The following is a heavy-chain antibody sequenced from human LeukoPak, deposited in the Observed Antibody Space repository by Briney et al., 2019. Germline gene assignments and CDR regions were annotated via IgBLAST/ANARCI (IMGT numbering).Heavy chain of an antibody. Sequence: SETLSLTCAVYGGSFSGYYWSWIRQPPGKGLEWIGEINHSGSTKYNPSLKSRLTLSVDTSKNQFSLKVTSVTAADTAVYYCAKGQDYYDSSGYYWNYFDYWGQGTLVTVSS. CDR1: GGSFSGYY. J-gene: IGHJ4*02. D-gene: IGHD3-22*01. V-gene: IGHV4-34*01. CDR3: AKGQDYYDSSGYYWNYFDY. CDR2: INHSGST.